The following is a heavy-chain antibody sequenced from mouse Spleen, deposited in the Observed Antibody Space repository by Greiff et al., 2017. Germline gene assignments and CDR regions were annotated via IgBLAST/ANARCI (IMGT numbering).Heavy chain of an antibody. Sequence: QVQLQQSGPQLVRPGASVKISCKASGYSFTSYWMHWVKQRPGQGLEWIGMIDPSDSETRLNQKFKDKATLTVDKSSSTAYMQLSSPTSEDSAVYYCAAYYGYYFDYWGQGTTLTVSS. CDR2: IDPSDSET. CDR1: GYSFTSYW. J-gene: IGHJ2*01. D-gene: IGHD1-2*01. V-gene: IGHV1-74*01. CDR3: AAYYGYYFDY.